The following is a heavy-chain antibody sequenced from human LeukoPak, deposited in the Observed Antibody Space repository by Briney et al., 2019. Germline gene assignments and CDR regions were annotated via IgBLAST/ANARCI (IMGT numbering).Heavy chain of an antibody. V-gene: IGHV1-69*04. Sequence: SVKVSCKASGGTFSSYTISWVRQAPGQGLEWMGRIIPILGIANYAQKFQGRATITADKSTSTAYMELSSLRSEDTAVYYCARDMDIVVVPADIDAFDIWGQGTMVTVSS. CDR1: GGTFSSYT. CDR3: ARDMDIVVVPADIDAFDI. CDR2: IIPILGIA. J-gene: IGHJ3*02. D-gene: IGHD2-2*03.